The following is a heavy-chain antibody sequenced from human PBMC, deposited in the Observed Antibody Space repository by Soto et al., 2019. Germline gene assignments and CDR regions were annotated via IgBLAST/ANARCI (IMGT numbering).Heavy chain of an antibody. CDR1: GFTFSSYS. CDR3: ARDADILTGSDAFDI. Sequence: GGSLRLSCAASGFTFSSYSMNWVRQAPGKGLEWVSYISSSSSTINYADSVKGRFTISRDNAKNSLYLQMNSLRAEDTAVYYCARDADILTGSDAFDIWGQGITVTVSS. V-gene: IGHV3-48*04. CDR2: ISSSSSTI. J-gene: IGHJ3*02. D-gene: IGHD3-9*01.